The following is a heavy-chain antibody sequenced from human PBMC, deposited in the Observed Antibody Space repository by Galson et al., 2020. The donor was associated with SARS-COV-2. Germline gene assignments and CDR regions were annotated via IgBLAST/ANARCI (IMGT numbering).Heavy chain of an antibody. CDR2: IYTSGRT. CDR3: ARDAPYSSGWYGNWFDP. CDR1: AGSISSGSYY. J-gene: IGHJ5*02. D-gene: IGHD6-19*01. Sequence: SETLSLTCTVSAGSISSGSYYWSWIRQPAGKGLEWIGHIYTSGRTNYNPSLKSRVTISVDTSKNQFSLKLSSVTAADTAVYYCARDAPYSSGWYGNWFDPWGQGTLVTVSS. V-gene: IGHV4-61*09.